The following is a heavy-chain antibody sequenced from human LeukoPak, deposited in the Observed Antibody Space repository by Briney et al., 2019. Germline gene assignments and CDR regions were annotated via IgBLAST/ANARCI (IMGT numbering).Heavy chain of an antibody. CDR3: ARGFRYSGSSPRDY. Sequence: SETLSLTCTVSGGSISSYCWSWIRQPPGKGLEWIGSIYYNGNSYYKPSLKSRITISLDTSKKQFSLNLNSVTAADTAVYYCARGFRYSGSSPRDYWGQGTLVTVSS. D-gene: IGHD1-26*01. V-gene: IGHV4-59*12. J-gene: IGHJ4*02. CDR1: GGSISSYC. CDR2: IYYNGNS.